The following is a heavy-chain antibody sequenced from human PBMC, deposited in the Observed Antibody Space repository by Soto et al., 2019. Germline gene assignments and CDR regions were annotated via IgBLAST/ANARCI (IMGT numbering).Heavy chain of an antibody. CDR1: GGSFSGYY. Sequence: PSETLSLTCAVYGGSFSGYYWSWIRQPPGKGLEWIGEINHSGSTNYNPSLKSRVTISVDTSKNQFSLKLSSVTAADTAVYYCARAIFGSSDYWGQGTLVTVSS. CDR3: ARAIFGSSDY. J-gene: IGHJ4*02. CDR2: INHSGST. V-gene: IGHV4-34*01. D-gene: IGHD3-10*02.